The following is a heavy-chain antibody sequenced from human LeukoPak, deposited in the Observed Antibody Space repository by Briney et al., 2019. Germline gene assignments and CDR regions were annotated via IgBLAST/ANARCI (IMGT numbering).Heavy chain of an antibody. Sequence: GVSLRLSCGASGFLFSTYAMRWVRQAPGKRLEWVSAIGGSGGGAYYADSVKGRFTISRDNSKNTLYLQMNSLRAEDTAIYYCAKKGCTSISCYNNFWGQGTLVTVSS. V-gene: IGHV3-23*01. CDR3: AKKGCTSISCYNNF. J-gene: IGHJ4*02. CDR1: GFLFSTYA. CDR2: IGGSGGGA. D-gene: IGHD2-2*02.